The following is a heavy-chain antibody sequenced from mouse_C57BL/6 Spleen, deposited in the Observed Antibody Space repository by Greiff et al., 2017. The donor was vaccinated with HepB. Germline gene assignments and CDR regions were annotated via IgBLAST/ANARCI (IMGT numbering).Heavy chain of an antibody. V-gene: IGHV1-69*01. CDR2: IDPSDSYT. CDR1: GYTFTSYW. D-gene: IGHD1-1*01. CDR3: ARFITTVVARTGAMDY. Sequence: QVQLQQPGAELVMPGASVKLSCKASGYTFTSYWMHWVKQRPGQGLERIGEIDPSDSYTNYNQKFKGKSTLTVDKSSSTAYMQLSSLTSEDSAVYYCARFITTVVARTGAMDYWGQGTSVTVSS. J-gene: IGHJ4*01.